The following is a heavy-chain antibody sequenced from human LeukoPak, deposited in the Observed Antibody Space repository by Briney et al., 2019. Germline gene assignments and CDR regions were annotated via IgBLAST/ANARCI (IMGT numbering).Heavy chain of an antibody. D-gene: IGHD2-15*01. Sequence: GGSLRLSCAASGFTFSSSAMNWVRQAPGKGLVWVSRINTDGSYTSYADSVKGRFTISRDNAKNTLYLQMNSLRDEDTAVYYCARDLSGPVDYWGQGTLVTVSS. J-gene: IGHJ4*02. CDR1: GFTFSSSA. CDR2: INTDGSYT. V-gene: IGHV3-74*01. CDR3: ARDLSGPVDY.